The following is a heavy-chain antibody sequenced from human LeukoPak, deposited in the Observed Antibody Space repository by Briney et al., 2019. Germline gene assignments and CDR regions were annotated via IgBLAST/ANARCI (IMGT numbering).Heavy chain of an antibody. D-gene: IGHD4-17*01. J-gene: IGHJ6*02. V-gene: IGHV4-31*03. Sequence: PSETLSLTRTVSGGSVSSGGYYWSWLRQHPGKGLEWIGYIYYSGSTYYNPSLKSRVTISLDTSKNQFSLKLSSVTAADTAVYYCARGRTTGNYYYFYGMDVWGQGTTVTVSS. CDR3: ARGRTTGNYYYFYGMDV. CDR1: GGSVSSGGYY. CDR2: IYYSGST.